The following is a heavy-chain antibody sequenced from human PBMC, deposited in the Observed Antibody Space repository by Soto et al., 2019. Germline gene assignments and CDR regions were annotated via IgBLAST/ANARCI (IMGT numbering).Heavy chain of an antibody. Sequence: PSETLSLTCAVYGGSISSNKWWSWIRQPAGKGLEWIGRIYTSGGTNYNPSLKSRVTMSIDTSKKQFSLKLSSVTAADTAVYYCARGAAAGADYGMDVWGQGTTVTVSS. CDR2: IYTSGGT. V-gene: IGHV4-59*10. CDR1: GGSISSNK. J-gene: IGHJ6*02. CDR3: ARGAAAGADYGMDV. D-gene: IGHD6-13*01.